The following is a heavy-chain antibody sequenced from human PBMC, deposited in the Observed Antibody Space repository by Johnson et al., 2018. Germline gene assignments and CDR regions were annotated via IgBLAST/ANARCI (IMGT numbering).Heavy chain of an antibody. Sequence: QVQLQESGPGLVKPSETLSLTCTVSGGSISGYYWTWIRQPPGKELEWIGFIYYSGSTHYNPSLRGRVTIPVDTSKNQFSLKLTSVTAADTAVYYCAGAVAGAAEYFQHWGQGTLVTVSS. D-gene: IGHD6-19*01. J-gene: IGHJ1*01. CDR2: IYYSGST. V-gene: IGHV4-59*01. CDR3: AGAVAGAAEYFQH. CDR1: GGSISGYY.